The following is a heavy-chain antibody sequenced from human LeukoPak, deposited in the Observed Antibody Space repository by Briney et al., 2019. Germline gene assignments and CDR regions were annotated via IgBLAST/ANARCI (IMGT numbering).Heavy chain of an antibody. V-gene: IGHV3-30*03. D-gene: IGHD1-26*01. J-gene: IGHJ4*02. CDR2: ISYDGRNT. CDR3: TYGEDYYVFEY. Sequence: GGSLRLSCEASGFTFSNYGMHWVRQAPGKGLEWVAVISYDGRNTPSADSVKGRFTNSRDNSKNTLSLQMNSLRAEDTAVYYCTYGEDYYVFEYWGQGTLVTVSS. CDR1: GFTFSNYG.